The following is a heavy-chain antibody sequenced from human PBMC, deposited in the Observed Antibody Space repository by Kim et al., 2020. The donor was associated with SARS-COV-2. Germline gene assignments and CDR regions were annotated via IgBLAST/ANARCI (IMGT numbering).Heavy chain of an antibody. CDR1: GYTLTELS. D-gene: IGHD2-2*01. CDR3: ATGQTIVVVPDAIRSYYYYSGMDV. CDR2: FDPEDGET. Sequence: ASVKVSCKVSGYTLTELSMHWVRQAPGKGLEWMGGFDPEDGETIYAQKFQGRVTMTEDTSTDTAYMELSSLRAEDTAVYYCATGQTIVVVPDAIRSYYYYSGMDVWGQGTTVTVSS. J-gene: IGHJ6*02. V-gene: IGHV1-24*01.